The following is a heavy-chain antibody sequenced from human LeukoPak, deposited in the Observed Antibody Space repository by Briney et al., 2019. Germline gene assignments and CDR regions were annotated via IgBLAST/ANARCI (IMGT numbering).Heavy chain of an antibody. Sequence: GGSLRLSCAASGFTFSSYAMHWVRQAPGKGLEYVSAISSNGGSTYYANSVKGRFTISRDNSKNTLYLQMGSLRAEDMAVYYCARAKGDYGFWYYYYYMDVWGKGTTVTISS. CDR2: ISSNGGST. J-gene: IGHJ6*03. D-gene: IGHD4-17*01. V-gene: IGHV3-64*01. CDR1: GFTFSSYA. CDR3: ARAKGDYGFWYYYYYMDV.